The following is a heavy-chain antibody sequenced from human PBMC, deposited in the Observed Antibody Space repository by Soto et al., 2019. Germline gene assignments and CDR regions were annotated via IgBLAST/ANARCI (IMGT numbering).Heavy chain of an antibody. CDR1: GFTFSSYS. CDR2: ISSSSSTI. D-gene: IGHD6-19*01. Sequence: PGGSLRLSCAASGFTFSSYSMNWVRQAPGKGLEWVSYISSSSSTIYYADSVKGRFTISRDNAKNSLYLQMNSLRDEDTAVYYCARDQGEREYSSGWYYYYYYGMDVWGRGTTVTVSS. V-gene: IGHV3-48*02. CDR3: ARDQGEREYSSGWYYYYYYGMDV. J-gene: IGHJ6*02.